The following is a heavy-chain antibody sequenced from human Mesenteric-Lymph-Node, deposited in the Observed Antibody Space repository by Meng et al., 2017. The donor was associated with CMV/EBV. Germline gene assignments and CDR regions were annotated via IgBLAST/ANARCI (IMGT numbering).Heavy chain of an antibody. CDR1: GFTFSSYW. CDR2: IKQDGSEK. J-gene: IGHJ4*02. V-gene: IGHV3-7*01. D-gene: IGHD3-10*01. Sequence: GESLKISCAASGFTFSSYWMSWVRQAPGKGLECVANIKQDGSEKYYVDSVKGRFTISRDNAKNSLYLQMNSLRAEDTAVYYCARGLWFGELPPGYWGQGTLVTVSS. CDR3: ARGLWFGELPPGY.